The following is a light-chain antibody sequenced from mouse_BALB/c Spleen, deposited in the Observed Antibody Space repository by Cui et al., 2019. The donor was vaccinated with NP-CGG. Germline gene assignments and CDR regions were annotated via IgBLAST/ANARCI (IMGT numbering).Light chain of an antibody. CDR3: ALWYSNHWV. Sequence: QAVVTKESAPTTSPGEKVTLTCSSSTGAVTTSNYANWVQEKPDHLFTGLIGGTNNRAPGVPARFSGSLIGDKAALTITGAQTEDEAIYFCALWYSNHWVFGGGTKLTVL. CDR2: GTN. V-gene: IGLV1*01. J-gene: IGLJ1*01. CDR1: TGAVTTSNY.